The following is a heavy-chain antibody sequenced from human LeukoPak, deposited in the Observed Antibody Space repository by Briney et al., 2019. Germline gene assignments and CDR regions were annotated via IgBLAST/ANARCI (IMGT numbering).Heavy chain of an antibody. CDR2: INPNSGGT. CDR3: ARGEYYDFWSGYYRFDP. CDR1: GYTFTGYY. Sequence: ASVKVSCKASGYTFTGYYMHWERQAPGQGLEWMGWINPNSGGTNYAQKFQGRVTMTRDTSISTAYMELSRLRSDDTAVYYCARGEYYDFWSGYYRFDPWGQGTLVTVSS. D-gene: IGHD3-3*01. J-gene: IGHJ5*02. V-gene: IGHV1-2*02.